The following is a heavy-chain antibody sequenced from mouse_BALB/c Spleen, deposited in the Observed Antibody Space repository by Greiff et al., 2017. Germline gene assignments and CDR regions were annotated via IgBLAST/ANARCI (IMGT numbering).Heavy chain of an antibody. CDR2: IDPSDSYT. D-gene: IGHD2-1*01. J-gene: IGHJ2*01. V-gene: IGHV1S127*01. CDR1: GYTFTSYW. CDR3: TRPYGNYDY. Sequence: QVQLQQSGAELVKPGASVKMSCKASGYTFTSYWMHWVKQRPGQGLEWIGVIDPSDSYTSYNQKFKGKATLTVDTSSSTAYMQLSSLTSEDSAVYYCTRPYGNYDYWGQGTTLTVSS.